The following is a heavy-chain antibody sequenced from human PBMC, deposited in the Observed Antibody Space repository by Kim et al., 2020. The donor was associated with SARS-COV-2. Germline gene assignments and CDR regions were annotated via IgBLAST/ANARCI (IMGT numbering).Heavy chain of an antibody. Sequence: KGRFTISRDDSKNTLYLQMNSLKTEDTAVYYCTTYYDILTGYSIGWYFDLWGRGTLVTVSS. D-gene: IGHD3-9*01. V-gene: IGHV3-15*01. CDR3: TTYYDILTGYSIGWYFDL. J-gene: IGHJ2*01.